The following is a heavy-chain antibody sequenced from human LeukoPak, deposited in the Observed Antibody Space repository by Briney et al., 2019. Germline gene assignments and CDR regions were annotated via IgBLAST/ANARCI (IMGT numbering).Heavy chain of an antibody. Sequence: PSETLSLTCTVSGDSITNYYWSWIRQTPGKGLEWIGHIYYTGSTNYSPSLKSRVTISMDTSRNQFSLRLNSVTAADTAIYYCARVVAAAGRVFDYWGQGTLVTVSS. CDR2: IYYTGST. CDR1: GDSITNYY. D-gene: IGHD6-13*01. J-gene: IGHJ4*02. CDR3: ARVVAAAGRVFDY. V-gene: IGHV4-59*01.